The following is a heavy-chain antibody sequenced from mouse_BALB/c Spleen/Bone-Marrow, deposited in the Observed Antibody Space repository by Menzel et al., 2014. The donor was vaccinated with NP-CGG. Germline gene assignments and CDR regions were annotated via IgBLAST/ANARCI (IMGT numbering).Heavy chain of an antibody. CDR2: ISPSTGYT. CDR1: GYTFTTYW. Sequence: QVQLQQSGAELAKPGASVKMSCKASGYTFTTYWMHWVKQRPGQGLEWIGYISPSTGYTEYNQKFKDKATLTADKSSSTAYMQLISLTFEDSAVYYCARDLDYWGQGTTLTVSS. V-gene: IGHV1-7*01. CDR3: ARDLDY. J-gene: IGHJ2*01.